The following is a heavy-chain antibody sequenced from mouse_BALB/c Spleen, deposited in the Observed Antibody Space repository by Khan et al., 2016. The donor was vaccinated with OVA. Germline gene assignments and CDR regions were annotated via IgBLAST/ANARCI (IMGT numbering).Heavy chain of an antibody. CDR3: ARWGGNYPGYAMDY. CDR2: IYPGNGST. Sequence: QVQLQQSGPELVKPGASVRISCKASGYTFTSYNIHWVKQRPGKGLEWIGWIYPGNGSTNYNEKFKGKATLTADTSSSTAYMQLSSLTSEDSAVYSCARWGGNYPGYAMDYWGQGTSVTVSS. D-gene: IGHD2-1*01. V-gene: IGHV1S56*01. J-gene: IGHJ4*01. CDR1: GYTFTSYN.